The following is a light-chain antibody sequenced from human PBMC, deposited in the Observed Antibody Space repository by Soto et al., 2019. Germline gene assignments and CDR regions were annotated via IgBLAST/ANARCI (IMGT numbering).Light chain of an antibody. J-gene: IGLJ1*01. CDR3: AAWDDSMNRCV. CDR1: SSNIGTYS. Sequence: QSVLTQPPSASGTPGQRVTISCSGSSSNIGTYSVSWYQQFPGTAPRLLIYSDHQRPSGVPDRFSASKSGASASLAISGLQSEDEADFYCAAWDDSMNRCVFGTGTKVTVL. CDR2: SDH. V-gene: IGLV1-44*01.